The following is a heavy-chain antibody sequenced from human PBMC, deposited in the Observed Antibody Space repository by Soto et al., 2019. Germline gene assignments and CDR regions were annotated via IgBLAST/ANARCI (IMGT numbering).Heavy chain of an antibody. J-gene: IGHJ4*02. CDR1: GFSFNTW. CDR3: TRGASGYGNFDY. V-gene: IGHV3-74*01. CDR2: INSAGSST. Sequence: EVPLVESGGGVVQPGGSLRLSCAASGFSFNTWMHWVRQAPGKGLVWLSRINSAGSSTTYAESVEGRFFVSRDNAKNPLYFQINGLTADDAAVYYCTRGASGYGNFDYWGQGGLLTVSS. D-gene: IGHD5-12*01.